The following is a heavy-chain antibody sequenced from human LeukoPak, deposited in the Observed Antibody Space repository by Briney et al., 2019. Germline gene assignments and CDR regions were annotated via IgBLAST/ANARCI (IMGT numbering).Heavy chain of an antibody. Sequence: PGRSLRLSCAASGFTFGHYGMHWFRQAPGKGLEWVAVIWHDGATIHYSDSVKGRFTISRDNSKNTLSLQMNSLRAEDTAVYYCATGAGYADPWGQGTLVTVSS. J-gene: IGHJ5*01. D-gene: IGHD3-9*01. CDR3: ATGAGYADP. CDR1: GFTFGHYG. V-gene: IGHV3-33*01. CDR2: IWHDGATI.